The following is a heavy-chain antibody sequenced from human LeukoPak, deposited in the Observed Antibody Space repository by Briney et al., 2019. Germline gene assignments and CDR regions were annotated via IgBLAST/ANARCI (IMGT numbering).Heavy chain of an antibody. CDR3: AQTVTGWFDP. CDR2: IYYSGST. CDR1: GGSIGSGGYY. Sequence: PSQTLSPTCTVSGGSIGSGGYYWSWIRQHPGKGLEWIGYIYYSGSTYYNPSLKSRVTISVDTSKNQFSLKLSSVTAADTAVYYCAQTVTGWFDPWGQGTLVTVSS. V-gene: IGHV4-31*03. J-gene: IGHJ5*02. D-gene: IGHD4-17*01.